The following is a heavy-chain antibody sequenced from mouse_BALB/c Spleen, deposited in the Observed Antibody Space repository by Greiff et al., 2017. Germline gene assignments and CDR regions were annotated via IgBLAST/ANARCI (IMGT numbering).Heavy chain of an antibody. J-gene: IGHJ3*01. D-gene: IGHD2-1*01. Sequence: EVQLVESGGGLVQPGGSRKLSCAASGFTFSSFGMHWVRQAPEKGLEWVAYISSGSSTIYYADTVKGRFTISRDNPKNTLFLQMTSLRSEDTAMYYCAKGNYAAWFAYWGQGTLVTVSA. V-gene: IGHV5-17*02. CDR2: ISSGSSTI. CDR3: AKGNYAAWFAY. CDR1: GFTFSSFG.